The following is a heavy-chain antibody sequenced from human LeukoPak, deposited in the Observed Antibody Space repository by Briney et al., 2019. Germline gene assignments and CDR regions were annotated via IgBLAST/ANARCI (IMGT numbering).Heavy chain of an antibody. CDR3: ATDYGYYFDY. D-gene: IGHD4-17*01. V-gene: IGHV3-21*01. Sequence: GRSLRLSCAASGFTFDDYAMHWVRQAPGQGLEWLSSISSSSTYIYYADSVKGRFTISRDNAKNSLYLQIHSLRAEDTAVYFCATDYGYYFDYWGQGTLVAVSS. CDR2: ISSSSTYI. J-gene: IGHJ4*02. CDR1: GFTFDDYA.